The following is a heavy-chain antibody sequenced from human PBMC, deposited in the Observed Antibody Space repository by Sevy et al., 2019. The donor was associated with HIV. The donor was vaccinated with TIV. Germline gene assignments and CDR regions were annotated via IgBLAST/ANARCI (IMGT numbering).Heavy chain of an antibody. CDR3: TAPGSLDAFDI. CDR1: GFTFGDYA. V-gene: IGHV3-49*04. CDR2: IRSKAYGGTT. J-gene: IGHJ3*02. Sequence: GGSLRLSCTASGFTFGDYAMSWVRQAPGKGLEWVGFIRSKAYGGTTEYAASVKGRFTISRDDSKSIAYLQMNSLKTEDTAVYYCTAPGSLDAFDIRGQGTMVTVSS. D-gene: IGHD1-26*01.